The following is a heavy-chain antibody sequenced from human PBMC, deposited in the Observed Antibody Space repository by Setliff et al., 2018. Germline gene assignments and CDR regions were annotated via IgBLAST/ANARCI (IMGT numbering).Heavy chain of an antibody. CDR2: IIPIFGAA. CDR3: ARDQSPHYYHPAPGDAFDS. Sequence: GASVKVSCKISGDTFRTYSINWVRQAPGQGLEWMGGIIPIFGAADYAQKFQGRVTITTDESASTSYMELISLRSDDTAVYYCARDQSPHYYHPAPGDAFDSWGQGTLVTVSS. V-gene: IGHV1-69*05. J-gene: IGHJ3*01. CDR1: GDTFRTYS. D-gene: IGHD1-26*01.